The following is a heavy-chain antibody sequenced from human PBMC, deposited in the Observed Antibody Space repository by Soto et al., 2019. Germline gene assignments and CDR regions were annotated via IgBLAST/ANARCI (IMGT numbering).Heavy chain of an antibody. CDR2: VGTSGDT. V-gene: IGHV3-13*04. Sequence: GGSLRLSCAASGFTFSTYDMHWVRQATGKGLEWVSSVGTSGDTYYAASVMGRFTISRDNANNSLYLQMNSLRAGDTAVYYCTRSTPGGWYGYWGQGTLVTVS. CDR3: TRSTPGGWYGY. D-gene: IGHD6-19*01. J-gene: IGHJ4*02. CDR1: GFTFSTYD.